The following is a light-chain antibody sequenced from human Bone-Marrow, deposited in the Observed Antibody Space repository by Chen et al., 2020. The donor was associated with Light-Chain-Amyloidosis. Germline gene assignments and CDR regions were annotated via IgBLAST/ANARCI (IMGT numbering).Light chain of an antibody. CDR1: SSDVGGDNH. CDR3: SSYTITNTLV. CDR2: EVT. J-gene: IGLJ1*01. V-gene: IGLV2-14*01. Sequence: QSALTQPASVSGSPGQSITISCTGTSSDVGGDNHVSWYQQHPDKAPKLMIYEVTHRPSWVPARFAGSKSDNTASLTISGLQTEDEADYCCSSYTITNTLVFGSGTRVTVL.